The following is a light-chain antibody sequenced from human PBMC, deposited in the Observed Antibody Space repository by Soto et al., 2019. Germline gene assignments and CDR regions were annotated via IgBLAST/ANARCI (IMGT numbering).Light chain of an antibody. J-gene: IGLJ1*01. CDR1: SSDVGSYNG. CDR3: SSYTSSSTHV. CDR2: DVS. Sequence: QSVLTQPPSVSGSPGQSVTISCTGTSSDVGSYNGVSWYQQPPGTAPKLMIYDVSNRPSGVPDRFSGSKSGNTASLTISGLQAEDEGDYYCSSYTSSSTHVFGTGTKVTVL. V-gene: IGLV2-18*02.